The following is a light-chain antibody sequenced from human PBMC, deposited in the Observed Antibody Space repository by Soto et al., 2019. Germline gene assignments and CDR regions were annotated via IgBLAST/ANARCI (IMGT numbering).Light chain of an antibody. V-gene: IGKV3D-15*01. CDR2: GAS. Sequence: EIVMTQSPATLSVSPGERATLSCMARQRVNIYLAWYQQKPGQAPRLLIFGASYRATGIPARFSGSGSGTEFNLTISSLQSEDFAVYFCQQYDDWLRLTFGGGTKVDIK. J-gene: IGKJ4*01. CDR1: QRVNIY. CDR3: QQYDDWLRLT.